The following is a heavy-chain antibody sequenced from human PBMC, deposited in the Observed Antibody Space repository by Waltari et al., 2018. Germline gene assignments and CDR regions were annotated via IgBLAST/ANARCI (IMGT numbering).Heavy chain of an antibody. J-gene: IGHJ4*02. V-gene: IGHV4-59*01. CDR1: GGSIKNYF. D-gene: IGHD3-9*01. CDR2: IYYSGST. CDR3: AGGDYDTLTGYYSFGS. Sequence: QVQLQESGPGLVKPSETLSLTCTVSGGSIKNYFWSWIRQPPGKGLEWIGYIYYSGSTNYNPSLESRVTISIDTSKKQFSLKLSSVTGADTAFYFCAGGDYDTLTGYYSFGSWGQGTLVTVSS.